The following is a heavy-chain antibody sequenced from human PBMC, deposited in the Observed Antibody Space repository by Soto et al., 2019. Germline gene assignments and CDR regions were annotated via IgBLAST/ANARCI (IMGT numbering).Heavy chain of an antibody. CDR3: ARILCGYGPETRIDY. Sequence: SGPTLVNPTQTLTLTCTFSGFSLSTSGMCVSWIRQPPGKALEWLALIDWDDDKYYSTSLKTRLTISKDTSKNQVVLTMTNMDPVDTATYYCARILCGYGPETRIDYWGQGTLVTVSS. CDR2: IDWDDDK. V-gene: IGHV2-70*01. D-gene: IGHD5-18*01. J-gene: IGHJ4*02. CDR1: GFSLSTSGMC.